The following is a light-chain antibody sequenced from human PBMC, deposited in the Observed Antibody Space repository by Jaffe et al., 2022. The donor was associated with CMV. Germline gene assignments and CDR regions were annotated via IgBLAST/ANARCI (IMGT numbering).Light chain of an antibody. V-gene: IGKV1-39*01. CDR1: QSIANS. J-gene: IGKJ1*01. CDR2: AAS. Sequence: FQMTQSPSSLSSSVGDTVTITCRASQSIANSLNWYQQVPGKVPKLLIYAASSLQSGVPSRFSGSGSGTDFTLTITNLQPEDSATYYCQQSYTNPRTFGQGTKLEI. CDR3: QQSYTNPRT.